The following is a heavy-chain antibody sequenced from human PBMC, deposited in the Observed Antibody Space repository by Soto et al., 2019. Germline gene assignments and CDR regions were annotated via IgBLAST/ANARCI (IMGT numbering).Heavy chain of an antibody. V-gene: IGHV3-48*02. Sequence: PGGSLRLSCAASGFTFSSYSMNWVRQAPGKGLEWVSYIGTGVGTIYYADSVKGRFTISRDNAKNSLYLQMNSLRDEDTAVYYCARDRYFHDGIGFDPWGQGTLVTVSS. CDR3: ARDRYFHDGIGFDP. CDR2: IGTGVGTI. J-gene: IGHJ5*02. CDR1: GFTFSSYS. D-gene: IGHD3-22*01.